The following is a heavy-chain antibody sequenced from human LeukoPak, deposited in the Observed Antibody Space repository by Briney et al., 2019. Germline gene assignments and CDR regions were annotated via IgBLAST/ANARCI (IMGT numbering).Heavy chain of an antibody. CDR3: ARESCTSSSCYARYYYGMEV. J-gene: IGHJ6*04. CDR1: GGAISSANW. D-gene: IGHD2-2*01. Sequence: SGPLSLTCAVSGGAISSANWWGWARQPPGKGLEWIGEIFHSGNTNYNPSLKSRVTISVDKSKNQFSLKLTSVTAADTAVYYCARESCTSSSCYARYYYGMEVWGKGTTVTVSS. CDR2: IFHSGNT. V-gene: IGHV4-4*02.